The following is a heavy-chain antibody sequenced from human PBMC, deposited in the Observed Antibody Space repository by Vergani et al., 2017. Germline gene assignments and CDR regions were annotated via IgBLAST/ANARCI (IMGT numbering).Heavy chain of an antibody. CDR2: ISSSGSTI. V-gene: IGHV3-48*03. CDR1: GFTFSSYE. J-gene: IGHJ5*02. CDR3: ARGSYDFWRRYNWFDP. Sequence: EVQLLESGGGLVQPGGSLRLSCAASGFTFSSYEMNWVRQAPGKGLEWVSYISSSGSTIYYADSVKGRFTISRDNAKNSLYLQMNSLRAEDTAVYYCARGSYDFWRRYNWFDPWGQGTLVTVSS. D-gene: IGHD3-3*01.